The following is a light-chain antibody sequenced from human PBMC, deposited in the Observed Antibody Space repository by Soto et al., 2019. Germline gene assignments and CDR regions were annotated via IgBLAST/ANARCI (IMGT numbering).Light chain of an antibody. CDR3: QQFGSSPIT. Sequence: EIVLTQSPGTLSLSPGERATLSCRASQSVSSGFLAWYQQKPGQAPSLLIYGASSRATGIPDRFSGGGSGTDFTLTISRLEPEDFAVYYCQQFGSSPITFGRGTRLEIK. J-gene: IGKJ5*01. CDR2: GAS. CDR1: QSVSSGF. V-gene: IGKV3-20*01.